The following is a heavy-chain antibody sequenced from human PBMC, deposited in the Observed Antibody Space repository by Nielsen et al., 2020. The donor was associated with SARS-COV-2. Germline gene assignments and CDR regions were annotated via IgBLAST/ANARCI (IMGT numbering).Heavy chain of an antibody. D-gene: IGHD5-12*01. Sequence: SETLSLTCTVSGGSISSSSYFWGWIRQPPGKGLEWIGSIYYSGSTYYNPSLKNRVTMSVDTSKNQFSLKLSSVTAADTAVYYCARQPYSAYQLDFWGQGTLVAVS. V-gene: IGHV4-39*01. J-gene: IGHJ4*02. CDR1: GGSISSSSYF. CDR2: IYYSGST. CDR3: ARQPYSAYQLDF.